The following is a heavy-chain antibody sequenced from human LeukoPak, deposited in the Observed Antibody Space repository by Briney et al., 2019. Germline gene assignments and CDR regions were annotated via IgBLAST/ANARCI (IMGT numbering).Heavy chain of an antibody. CDR2: VYYSGST. V-gene: IGHV4-39*01. CDR3: GTAAAPTACDI. D-gene: IGHD2-2*01. CDR1: GGSISSFTYY. J-gene: IGHJ3*02. Sequence: PSETLPLTCTVSGGSISSFTYYWGWIRQPPGKGLEWIGSVYYSGSTYYNPSLKSRVTISVDTSKSHFSLKLTSVTAADTAVYYCGTAAAPTACDIWGQGTMVTVSS.